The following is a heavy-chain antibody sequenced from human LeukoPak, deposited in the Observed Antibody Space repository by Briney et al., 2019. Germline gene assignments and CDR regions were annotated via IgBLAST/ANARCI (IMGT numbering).Heavy chain of an antibody. J-gene: IGHJ4*02. Sequence: GASVKVSCKASGYIFTGYYIHWMRQAPGEGLEWMGWINPNTGGTNYAQKFQGRVTMTRDTSISTAYMELSRLRSDDTAVYYCARVDTPYSSSVGYWGQGTLVTVSS. D-gene: IGHD6-19*01. CDR1: GYIFTGYY. V-gene: IGHV1-2*02. CDR2: INPNTGGT. CDR3: ARVDTPYSSSVGY.